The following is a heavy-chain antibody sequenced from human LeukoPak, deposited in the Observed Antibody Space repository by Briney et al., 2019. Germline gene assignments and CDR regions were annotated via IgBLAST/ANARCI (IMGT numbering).Heavy chain of an antibody. CDR2: ISYDGSNK. Sequence: GGSLRLSCAASGFTFSSYSMNWVRQAPGKGLEWVAVISYDGSNKYCADSVKGRCTISRDNSKNTLYLQMNSLRAEDTAVYYCAKEQHYDSGGYPFDYWGQGTLVTVSS. CDR3: AKEQHYDSGGYPFDY. J-gene: IGHJ4*02. D-gene: IGHD3-22*01. CDR1: GFTFSSYS. V-gene: IGHV3-30*18.